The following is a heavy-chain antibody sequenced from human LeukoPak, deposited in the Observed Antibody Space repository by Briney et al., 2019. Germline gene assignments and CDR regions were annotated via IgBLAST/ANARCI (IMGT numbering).Heavy chain of an antibody. V-gene: IGHV1-69*05. J-gene: IGHJ5*02. CDR1: GYTFTSYG. D-gene: IGHD6-13*01. Sequence: GASVKVSCKASGYTFTSYGISWVRQAPGQGLEWMGGIIPIFGTANYAQKFQGRVTITTDESTSTAYMELSSLRSEDTAVYYCARNPIAAAGRWFDPWGQGTLVTVSS. CDR2: IIPIFGTA. CDR3: ARNPIAAAGRWFDP.